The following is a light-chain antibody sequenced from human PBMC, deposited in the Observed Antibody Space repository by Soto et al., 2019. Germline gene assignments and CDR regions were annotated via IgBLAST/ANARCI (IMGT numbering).Light chain of an antibody. CDR1: GGSIASNY. CDR2: QDN. J-gene: IGLJ3*02. V-gene: IGLV6-57*04. Sequence: NFMLTQPHSVSESPGKTVTISCTRSGGSIASNYVQWYQQRPGSAPTPVIFQDNERPSGVPDRFSGSIDSSSNSASLTISGLRTEDEADYYCHSYDSSAHWVFGGGTKLTVL. CDR3: HSYDSSAHWV.